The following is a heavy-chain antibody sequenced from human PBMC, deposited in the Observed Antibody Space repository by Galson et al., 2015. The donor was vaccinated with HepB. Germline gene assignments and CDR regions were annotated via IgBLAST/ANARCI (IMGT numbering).Heavy chain of an antibody. J-gene: IGHJ4*01. D-gene: IGHD2-2*02. CDR2: ISAGSNYI. V-gene: IGHV3-21*01. CDR1: GFRFSSYA. CDR3: ARDLGYCSSSSCSTVFDY. Sequence: SLRLSCAASGFRFSSYAMNWVRQAPGKGLEWVSSISAGSNYINYADSLKGRLIISRDNAKNSLYLQMNSLRAEDTAVYYCARDLGYCSSSSCSTVFDYWGHGSLVTVSP.